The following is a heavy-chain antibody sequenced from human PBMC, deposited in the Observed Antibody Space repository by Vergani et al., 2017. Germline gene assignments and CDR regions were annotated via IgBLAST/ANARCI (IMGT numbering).Heavy chain of an antibody. CDR2: IYYSGST. CDR3: ARGSFREYYFDY. Sequence: QVQLQESGPGLVKPSQTLSLTCTVSGGSISSGGYYWSWIRQHPGKGLEWIGYIYYSGSTYYNPSLKSRVTISVDTSKNQFSLKLSSVTASDTAVYYCARGSFREYYFDYWGQGTLVTVSS. D-gene: IGHD1-26*01. J-gene: IGHJ4*02. CDR1: GGSISSGGYY. V-gene: IGHV4-31*03.